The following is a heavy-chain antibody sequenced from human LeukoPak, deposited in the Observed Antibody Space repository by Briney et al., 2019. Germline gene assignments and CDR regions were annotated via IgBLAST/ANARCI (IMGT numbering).Heavy chain of an antibody. CDR2: ISSSSSYI. D-gene: IGHD6-13*01. Sequence: GGSLRLSCAASGFTFSSYWMHWVRQAPGKGLVWVSSISSSSSYIYYADSVKGRFTISRDNAKNSLYLQMNSLRAEDTAVYYCAKERIAAASARLGYMDVWGKGTTVTISS. CDR1: GFTFSSYW. CDR3: AKERIAAASARLGYMDV. J-gene: IGHJ6*03. V-gene: IGHV3-21*01.